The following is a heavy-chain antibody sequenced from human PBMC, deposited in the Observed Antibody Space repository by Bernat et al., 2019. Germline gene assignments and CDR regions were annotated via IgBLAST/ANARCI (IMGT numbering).Heavy chain of an antibody. CDR1: GFTFSDHY. D-gene: IGHD2/OR15-2a*01. CDR3: VRGCCSTGACNTGDN. J-gene: IGHJ4*02. Sequence: EVQLVESGGDLVHPGGSLRLSCEASGFTFSDHYMDWVRQAPGKGLEWVGRIGNRANSYSTEYAASVKGRFTITRDDSKNSLYLQMNSLKTEDTAVYYCVRGCCSTGACNTGDNWGQGTPVTVSS. V-gene: IGHV3-72*01. CDR2: IGNRANSYST.